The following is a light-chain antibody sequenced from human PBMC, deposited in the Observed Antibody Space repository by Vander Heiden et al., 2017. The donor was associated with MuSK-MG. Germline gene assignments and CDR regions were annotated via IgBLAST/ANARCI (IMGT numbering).Light chain of an antibody. CDR3: QQECSSPRT. CDR1: QSVSSSY. CDR2: GAS. V-gene: IGKV3-20*01. Sequence: EIVLTQSPGTLSLSPGERATLSCRASQSVSSSYLAWYQQKPGQAPRLLIYGASSRASGIPDRFSGSESGTDFTLTISRLEPEDFAVYYCQQECSSPRTFGQGTKVEIK. J-gene: IGKJ1*01.